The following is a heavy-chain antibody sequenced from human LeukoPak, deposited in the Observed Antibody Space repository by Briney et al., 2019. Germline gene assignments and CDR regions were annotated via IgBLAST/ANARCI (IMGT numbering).Heavy chain of an antibody. V-gene: IGHV3-21*01. CDR3: ATEILYYYDSSGYYVDYFGY. CDR2: ISSSSSYI. D-gene: IGHD3-22*01. Sequence: GGSLRLSCAASGFTFSSYSMNWVRQAPGKGLEWVSSISSSSSYIYYADSVKGRFTISRDNAKNSLYLQMNSLRAEDTAVYYCATEILYYYDSSGYYVDYFGYWGQGTLVTVSS. CDR1: GFTFSSYS. J-gene: IGHJ4*02.